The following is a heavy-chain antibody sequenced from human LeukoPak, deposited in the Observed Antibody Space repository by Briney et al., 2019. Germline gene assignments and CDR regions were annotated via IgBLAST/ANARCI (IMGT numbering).Heavy chain of an antibody. Sequence: GGSLRLSCAASGFTFSNAWMSWVRQAPGKRLEWVGHLKSKTGGGTRDYAAPVKGRFTISRDDSQNTLNLQMNSLKTEDTAVYYCTTYLGASAAYYFDFWGQGTLVTVSS. CDR3: TTYLGASAAYYFDF. D-gene: IGHD3-9*01. CDR2: LKSKTGGGTR. V-gene: IGHV3-15*01. J-gene: IGHJ4*02. CDR1: GFTFSNAW.